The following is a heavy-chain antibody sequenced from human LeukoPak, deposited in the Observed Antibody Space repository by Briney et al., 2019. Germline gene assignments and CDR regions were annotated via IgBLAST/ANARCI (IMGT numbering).Heavy chain of an antibody. CDR3: ARSPHYYGLGRGGY. D-gene: IGHD3-10*01. CDR2: ISVYNGNT. Sequence: ASVKVSCKASGYTFTSYSINWVRQAPGQGLEWMGWISVYNGNTNYAQKFQGRVTMTTDTSTSTAYMELRSLRSDDTAVYYCARSPHYYGLGRGGYWGQGTLVTVSS. CDR1: GYTFTSYS. J-gene: IGHJ4*02. V-gene: IGHV1-18*01.